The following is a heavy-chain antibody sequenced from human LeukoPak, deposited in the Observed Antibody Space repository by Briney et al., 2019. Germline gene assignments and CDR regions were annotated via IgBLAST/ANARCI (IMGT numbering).Heavy chain of an antibody. CDR1: GFTFSSYW. CDR3: ARDFAYYDSSGYNWFDP. CDR2: IKQDGSEK. Sequence: GGSLRLSCAASGFTFSSYWMSWVRQAPGKGLEWVDNIKQDGSEKYYVDSVKGRFTISRDNAKNSLYLQMNSLRAEDTAVYYCARDFAYYDSSGYNWFDPWGQGTLVTVSS. D-gene: IGHD3-22*01. J-gene: IGHJ5*02. V-gene: IGHV3-7*01.